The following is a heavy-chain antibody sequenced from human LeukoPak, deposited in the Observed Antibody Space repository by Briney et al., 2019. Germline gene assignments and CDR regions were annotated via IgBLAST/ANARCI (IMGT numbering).Heavy chain of an antibody. D-gene: IGHD3-10*01. Sequence: SETLSLTCAVYGGSFSGYYWSWVRQPPGKGVEWIGEINNSGSTNYNPSLKSGVTISVDTSKKQCSLKLSSVTAADTAVYYCARGTSVRGVIKYYYYYYMDVWGKGTTVTVSS. CDR1: GGSFSGYY. CDR2: INNSGST. V-gene: IGHV4-34*01. J-gene: IGHJ6*03. CDR3: ARGTSVRGVIKYYYYYYMDV.